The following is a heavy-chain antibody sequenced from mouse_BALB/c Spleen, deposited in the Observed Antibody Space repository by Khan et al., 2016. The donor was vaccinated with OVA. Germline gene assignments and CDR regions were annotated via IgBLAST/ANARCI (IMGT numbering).Heavy chain of an antibody. J-gene: IGHJ3*01. CDR3: ARRGDVYSWFTY. V-gene: IGHV5-12*01. CDR1: GFTFSDFY. Sequence: EVELVESGGGLVPPGGSLKLSCAASGFTFSDFYMCWVRQTPEKRLEWVAYITSGGGGTYYPDTVKGRFTISRDHAKNTLYLQMSRLKSEDTAIYYCARRGDVYSWFTYWGQGTLVTVSA. CDR2: ITSGGGGT. D-gene: IGHD1-1*01.